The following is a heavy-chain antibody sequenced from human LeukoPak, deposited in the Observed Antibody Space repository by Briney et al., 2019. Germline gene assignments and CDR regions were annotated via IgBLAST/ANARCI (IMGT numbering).Heavy chain of an antibody. CDR3: ARDYYGSAQLDY. J-gene: IGHJ4*02. CDR1: GFTFTTYS. Sequence: GGSLRLSCAASGFTFTTYSMNWVRQAPGEGLEWVSSISSSSSYIYYADSVKGRFTISRDNAKNSLYLQMNSLRAEDTAVYYCARDYYGSAQLDYWGQGTLVTVSS. D-gene: IGHD3-10*01. V-gene: IGHV3-21*01. CDR2: ISSSSSYI.